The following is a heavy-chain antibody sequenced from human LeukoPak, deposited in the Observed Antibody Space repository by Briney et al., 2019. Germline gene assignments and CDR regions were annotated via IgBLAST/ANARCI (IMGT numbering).Heavy chain of an antibody. CDR2: IYYSGST. D-gene: IGHD3-10*02. J-gene: IGHJ6*03. CDR3: ARVVRGGLYYYYYYMDV. V-gene: IGHV4-59*11. CDR1: GGSMSSHY. Sequence: PSETLSLTCTVSGGSMSSHYGSWIRQPPGKGLEWLGYIYYSGSTNYNPSLKSRVTISVDTSKNQFSLMLSSVTAADTAVYYCARVVRGGLYYYYYYMDVWGKGTTVTVSS.